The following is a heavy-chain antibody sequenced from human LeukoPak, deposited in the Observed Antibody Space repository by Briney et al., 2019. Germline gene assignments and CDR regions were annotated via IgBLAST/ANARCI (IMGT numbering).Heavy chain of an antibody. CDR1: GFTLSDYY. CDR3: ARDESGSGSFFNF. CDR2: ISSGGSTI. J-gene: IGHJ4*02. Sequence: GGSLRLSCATSGFTLSDYYMNWVRQAPGKGPEWVSYISSGGSTIYYADSVKGRFTISRDNADNSLYLQMNSLRDEDTAVYYCARDESGSGSFFNFWGQGTLVTVSS. D-gene: IGHD3-10*01. V-gene: IGHV3-11*04.